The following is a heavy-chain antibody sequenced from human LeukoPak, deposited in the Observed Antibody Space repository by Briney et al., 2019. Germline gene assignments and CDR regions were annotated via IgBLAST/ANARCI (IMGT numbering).Heavy chain of an antibody. Sequence: GASVKVSCKASGYTFTSYYMHWVRQAPGQGLEWMGIINPSGGSTSYAQKFQGRVTMTRDTFTSTVYMELSSLRSEDTAVYYCARERHVISSSPVYGGKLYPWGQGTLVTVSS. V-gene: IGHV1-46*01. J-gene: IGHJ5*02. D-gene: IGHD4-23*01. CDR1: GYTFTSYY. CDR3: ARERHVISSSPVYGGKLYP. CDR2: INPSGGST.